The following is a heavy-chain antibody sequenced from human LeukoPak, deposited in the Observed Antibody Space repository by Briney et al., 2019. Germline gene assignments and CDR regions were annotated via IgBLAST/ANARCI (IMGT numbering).Heavy chain of an antibody. CDR1: GFTFSSYA. V-gene: IGHV3-23*01. CDR2: ISGSGGST. Sequence: GGSLRLSCAASGFTFSSYAMSWVRQAPGKGLEWVSAISGSGGSTYYADSVKGRFTISRDNSKNTLYLQMNSLRAEDTAVYYCAKDRSNYYGSGSYDYRGQGTLVTVSS. D-gene: IGHD3-10*01. CDR3: AKDRSNYYGSGSYDY. J-gene: IGHJ4*02.